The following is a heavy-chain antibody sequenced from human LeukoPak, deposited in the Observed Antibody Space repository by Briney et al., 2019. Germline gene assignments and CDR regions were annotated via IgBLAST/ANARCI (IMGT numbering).Heavy chain of an antibody. CDR2: INPSGGST. J-gene: IGHJ4*02. Sequence: ASVKVSCKASGYTFTSYGISWVRQAPGQGLEWMGIINPSGGSTSYAQKFQGRVTMTRDTTTSTVYMELSSLRSEDTAVYYCAICCSSTSCPIDYWGQGTLVTVSS. V-gene: IGHV1-46*03. CDR3: AICCSSTSCPIDY. D-gene: IGHD2-2*01. CDR1: GYTFTSYG.